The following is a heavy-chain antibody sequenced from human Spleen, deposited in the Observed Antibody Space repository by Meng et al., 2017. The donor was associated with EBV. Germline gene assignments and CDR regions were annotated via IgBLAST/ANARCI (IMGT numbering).Heavy chain of an antibody. V-gene: IGHV3-11*01. CDR3: ARGGEESGGTCYSQ. Sequence: QGQLVGCGGGLGMPGVSLRLSWAASGLTFSDYYMSWVRQAPGKGLEWVSYISVKTIYYSDSVKGQFTISRDNTQNSLYLKMNSLRAEDTAVYCWARGGEESGGTCYSQWGQGTLVTVSS. CDR1: GLTFSDYY. D-gene: IGHD2-15*01. J-gene: IGHJ4*02. CDR2: ISVKTI.